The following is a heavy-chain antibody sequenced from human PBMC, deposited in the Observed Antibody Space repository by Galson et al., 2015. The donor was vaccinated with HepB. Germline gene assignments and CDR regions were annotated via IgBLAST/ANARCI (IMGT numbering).Heavy chain of an antibody. CDR3: ARHHCSGGSCYSGNWYFDL. CDR2: INPSGGST. J-gene: IGHJ2*01. D-gene: IGHD2-15*01. Sequence: SVKVACKASGYTFTSYYMHWVRQAPGQGLEWMGIINPSGGSTSYAQKFQGRVTMTRDTSTSTVYMELSSLRSEDTAVYYCARHHCSGGSCYSGNWYFDLWGRGTLVTVSS. CDR1: GYTFTSYY. V-gene: IGHV1-46*01.